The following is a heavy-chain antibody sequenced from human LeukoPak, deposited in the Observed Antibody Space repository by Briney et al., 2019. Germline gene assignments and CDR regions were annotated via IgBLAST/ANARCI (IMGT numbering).Heavy chain of an antibody. D-gene: IGHD1-14*01. CDR2: IHYTENT. CDR3: VREEPSAGDF. J-gene: IGHJ4*02. CDR1: GGSITSSRHF. Sequence: SETLSLTCTVSGGSITSSRHFWAWVRQPPGKGLEWIGSIHYTENTFYSPSLQSRVSISVDTSKNQFSLKVYSVTATDTAVYYCVREEPSAGDFWGQGTLVTVSS. V-gene: IGHV4-39*01.